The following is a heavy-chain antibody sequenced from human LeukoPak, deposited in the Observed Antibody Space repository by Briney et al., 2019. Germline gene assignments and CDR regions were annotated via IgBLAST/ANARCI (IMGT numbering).Heavy chain of an antibody. CDR1: GYTFTSYA. V-gene: IGHV7-4-1*02. D-gene: IGHD3-22*01. Sequence: ASVKVSCKASGYTFTSYAMNWVRQAPGQGLEWMGWINTNTGNPTYAQGFTGRFVFSLDTSVSTAYLQISSLKAEDTAVYYCAIVYYYDSSGYYEGFDYWGQGTLVTVSS. J-gene: IGHJ4*02. CDR3: AIVYYYDSSGYYEGFDY. CDR2: INTNTGNP.